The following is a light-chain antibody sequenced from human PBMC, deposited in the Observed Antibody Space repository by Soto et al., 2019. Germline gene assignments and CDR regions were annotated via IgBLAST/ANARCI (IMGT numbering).Light chain of an antibody. CDR3: NSYATSNTDV. V-gene: IGLV2-14*01. Sequence: QSALTQPASVSGSPGQSITISCTGTSSDVGAYNYVSWYQQHPGKAPKLMIYDVTNRPSGVSDRFSGSKSGNTASLTISGLQTEDEADYYCNSYATSNTDVFGTGTKLTVL. CDR1: SSDVGAYNY. CDR2: DVT. J-gene: IGLJ1*01.